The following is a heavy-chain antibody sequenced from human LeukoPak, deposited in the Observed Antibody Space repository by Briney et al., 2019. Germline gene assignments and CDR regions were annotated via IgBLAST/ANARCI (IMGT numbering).Heavy chain of an antibody. J-gene: IGHJ4*02. CDR1: GFTFTIFG. Sequence: GGSLRLSCAASGFTFTIFGLNWVRQAPGKGLEWVSAISGSGDSTYSADSVKGRFTISRDNSKNTLYLQMNSLRAEDTAVYYCAKSPDGWELSPYYFDYWGQGTLVTVSS. V-gene: IGHV3-23*01. D-gene: IGHD1-26*01. CDR2: ISGSGDST. CDR3: AKSPDGWELSPYYFDY.